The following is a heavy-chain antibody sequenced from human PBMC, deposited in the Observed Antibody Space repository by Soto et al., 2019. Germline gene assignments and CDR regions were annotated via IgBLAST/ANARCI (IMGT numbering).Heavy chain of an antibody. CDR2: ISGSGGST. CDR3: ARHGYNYGGGYFDY. J-gene: IGHJ4*02. D-gene: IGHD5-18*01. CDR1: GFTFSSYA. Sequence: GGSLRLSCAASGFTFSSYAMCWVRQAPGKGLEWVSAISGSGGSTYYADSVKGRFTISRDNSKNTLYLQMNSLRAEDTAVYYCARHGYNYGGGYFDYWGQGTLVTVSS. V-gene: IGHV3-23*01.